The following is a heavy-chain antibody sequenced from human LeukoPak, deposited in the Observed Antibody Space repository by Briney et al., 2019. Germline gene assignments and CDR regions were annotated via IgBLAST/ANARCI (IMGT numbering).Heavy chain of an antibody. CDR2: IRGSDGST. V-gene: IGHV3-23*01. CDR3: AKDPYGNSPGAFDI. Sequence: GGSLRLSCAASGLSFTYYAMVWVRQAPGKGLEWVSGIRGSDGSTYYADSVKGRFTISSDTSKNTLYLQMNSLRAEDTAVYYCAKDPYGNSPGAFDIWGQGTTASVSS. D-gene: IGHD4-23*01. J-gene: IGHJ3*02. CDR1: GLSFTYYA.